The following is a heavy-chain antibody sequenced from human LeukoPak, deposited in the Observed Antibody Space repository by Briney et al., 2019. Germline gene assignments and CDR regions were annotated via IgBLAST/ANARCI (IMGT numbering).Heavy chain of an antibody. Sequence: GGSLRLSCAASGFTFRNYEMHWVRQAPGKGLDWVAYISGSGTTINYADSVKGRFTISRDNSKSTLYLQMNSLRAEDTAVYYCAKDWQIAARPLFDYWGQGTLVTVSS. CDR2: ISGSGTTI. J-gene: IGHJ4*02. V-gene: IGHV3-48*03. CDR1: GFTFRNYE. CDR3: AKDWQIAARPLFDY. D-gene: IGHD6-6*01.